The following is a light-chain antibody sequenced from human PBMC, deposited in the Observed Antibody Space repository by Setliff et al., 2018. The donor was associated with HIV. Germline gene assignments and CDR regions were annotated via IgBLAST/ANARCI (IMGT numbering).Light chain of an antibody. J-gene: IGKJ3*01. V-gene: IGKV3-20*01. CDR2: GAS. CDR1: QSVSSSY. Sequence: EIVLTQSPGTLSLSPGERATLSCRASQSVSSSYLAWYQQKRGRAPRLLIYGASSRATGIPDRFSGSGSGTDFTLTISRLEPEDFAVYYCQQYGTSPLTFGPGTKVDIK. CDR3: QQYGTSPLT.